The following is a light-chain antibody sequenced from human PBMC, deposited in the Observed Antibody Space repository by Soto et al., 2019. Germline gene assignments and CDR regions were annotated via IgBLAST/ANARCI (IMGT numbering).Light chain of an antibody. J-gene: IGKJ5*01. Sequence: EIELTLSPATLSLSPGETATLSCRASQNVDKFLAWYQQRPGQPPRLLIFDSSNRATGVPVRFSGSGSGTVFTLTIGSLESEDFAVYYCQQRSNWPITFGQGTRLEIK. V-gene: IGKV3-11*01. CDR3: QQRSNWPIT. CDR2: DSS. CDR1: QNVDKF.